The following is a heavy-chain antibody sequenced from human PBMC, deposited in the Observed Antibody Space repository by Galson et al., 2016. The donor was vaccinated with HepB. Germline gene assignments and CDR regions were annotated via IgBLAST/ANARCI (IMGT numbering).Heavy chain of an antibody. V-gene: IGHV3-23*01. D-gene: IGHD1-26*01. Sequence: TFSSYAMSWVRQSPGEGLEWVSSISSSGEHISYADSVKGRFTISRDNSKNTVSLLMSSLRADDTAIYYCAKVGFSDLDYWGQGTLVTVSS. CDR2: ISSSGEHI. J-gene: IGHJ4*02. CDR3: AKVGFSDLDY. CDR1: TFSSYA.